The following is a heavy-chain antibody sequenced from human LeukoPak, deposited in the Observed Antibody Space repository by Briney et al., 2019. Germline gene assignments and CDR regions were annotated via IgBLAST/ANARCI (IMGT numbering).Heavy chain of an antibody. V-gene: IGHV3-15*01. CDR3: TRRSTI. Sequence: GGSLRLSCAASGITLSDFWFSWGRQAPGKGLEWVARIKAKIHGETIDYAAPVRGRFIISRDDSRNTVYLQMNSLKFEDTAMYYCTRRSTIWGRGTRVTVSS. D-gene: IGHD5-24*01. CDR2: IKAKIHGETI. CDR1: GITLSDFW. J-gene: IGHJ4*02.